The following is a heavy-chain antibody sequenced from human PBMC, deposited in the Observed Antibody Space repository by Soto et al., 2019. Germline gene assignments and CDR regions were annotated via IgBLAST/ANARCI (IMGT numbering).Heavy chain of an antibody. CDR3: ARGGQDFWSGPFDY. Sequence: SETLSLTCTVSGGSISNYFCNWIRQPAGKGLEWIGRIDNSGSTNYNPSLKSRITMSAGTSRNQFSLKLNSVTAADTAVYYCARGGQDFWSGPFDYWGQGALVTVSS. V-gene: IGHV4-4*07. CDR2: IDNSGST. D-gene: IGHD3-3*01. J-gene: IGHJ4*02. CDR1: GGSISNYF.